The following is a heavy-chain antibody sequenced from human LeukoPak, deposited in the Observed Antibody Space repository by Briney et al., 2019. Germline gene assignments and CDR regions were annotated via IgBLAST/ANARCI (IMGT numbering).Heavy chain of an antibody. CDR1: GFTFRDYY. Sequence: PGGSLRLSCAASGFTFRDYYMSWIRLAPGKGLEWVSYISSRGSTIYYADSVKGRFTISRDNAKNSLYLQMNSLRAEDTAVYYCARTPYYDFWSGLYYYYYMDVWGKGTTVTVSS. J-gene: IGHJ6*03. D-gene: IGHD3-3*01. CDR2: ISSRGSTI. V-gene: IGHV3-11*04. CDR3: ARTPYYDFWSGLYYYYYMDV.